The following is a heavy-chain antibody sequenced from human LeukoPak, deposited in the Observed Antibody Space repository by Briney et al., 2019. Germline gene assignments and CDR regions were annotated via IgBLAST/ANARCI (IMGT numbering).Heavy chain of an antibody. V-gene: IGHV3-53*01. CDR2: IYSGGGT. CDR1: GFTVSVNY. J-gene: IGHJ3*01. D-gene: IGHD2-15*01. Sequence: GGSLRLSCAASGFTVSVNYMSWVRQAPGKGLEWVSVIYSGGGTYYADSVKGRFTISRDSSKNTLYLQMNSLRAEDTAVHHCARAQRIMMTHAFDLWGQGTMVTVSS. CDR3: ARAQRIMMTHAFDL.